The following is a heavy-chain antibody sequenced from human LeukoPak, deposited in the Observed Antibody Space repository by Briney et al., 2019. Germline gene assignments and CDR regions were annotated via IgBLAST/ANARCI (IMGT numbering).Heavy chain of an antibody. D-gene: IGHD2-2*01. CDR2: IYHGGST. CDR3: AREVVVPAAMSFRYYYYGMDV. J-gene: IGHJ6*04. Sequence: PSETLSLTCAVSGGSISSGGYSWSWIRQSPGKGLEWIGYIYHGGSTYYNPSLKSRVTISVDRSKNQFSLKLSSVTAADTAVYFCAREVVVPAAMSFRYYYYGMDVWGKGTTVTVSS. V-gene: IGHV4-30-2*06. CDR1: GGSISSGGYS.